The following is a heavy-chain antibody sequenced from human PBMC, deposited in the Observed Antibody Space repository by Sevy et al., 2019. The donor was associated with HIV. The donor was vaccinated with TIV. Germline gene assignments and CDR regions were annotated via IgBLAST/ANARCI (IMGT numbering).Heavy chain of an antibody. V-gene: IGHV4-39*01. Sequence: SETLSLTCTVSGGSISSSSYYWGWIRQPPGKGLEWIGSIYYSGSTYYNPSLKSRVTISVDTSKNQFSLKLSSVTAADTDVYYCARLQDFWRGYSDYWGQGTLVTVSS. CDR3: ARLQDFWRGYSDY. D-gene: IGHD3-3*01. CDR2: IYYSGST. CDR1: GGSISSSSYY. J-gene: IGHJ4*02.